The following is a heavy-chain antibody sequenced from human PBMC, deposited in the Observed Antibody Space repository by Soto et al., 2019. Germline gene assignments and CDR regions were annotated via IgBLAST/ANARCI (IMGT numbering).Heavy chain of an antibody. D-gene: IGHD3-22*01. J-gene: IGHJ5*02. V-gene: IGHV5-10-1*01. Sequence: GECLKISCQASGDTFTPYWISWVRQMPGKGLEWMGRIDPSDSYTNYSPSFRGHVTISVDKSINTAYLHWSSLKASDTAMYYCAKYPGARDDIATWAQGPVVPVSS. CDR2: IDPSDSYT. CDR3: AKYPGARDDIAT. CDR1: GDTFTPYW.